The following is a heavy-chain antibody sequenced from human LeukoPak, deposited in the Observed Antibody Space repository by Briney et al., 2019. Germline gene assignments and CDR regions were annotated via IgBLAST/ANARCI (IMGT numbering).Heavy chain of an antibody. V-gene: IGHV4-59*08. J-gene: IGHJ4*02. Sequence: SETLPLTCTVSGGSISSYHWSWIRQPPGQGLEWIGYIYYIGSTNYNPSLKSRVTISVDTSKNQFSLKLSSVTAADTAVYYCARQRGGSSSAFDYWGQGTLVTVSS. D-gene: IGHD6-13*01. CDR1: GGSISSYH. CDR3: ARQRGGSSSAFDY. CDR2: IYYIGST.